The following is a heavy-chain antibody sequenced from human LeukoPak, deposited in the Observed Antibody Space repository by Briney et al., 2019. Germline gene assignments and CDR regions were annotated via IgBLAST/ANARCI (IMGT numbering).Heavy chain of an antibody. CDR3: ARAAVRGVDY. V-gene: IGHV3-30*04. CDR2: ISYDGSNK. J-gene: IGHJ4*02. CDR1: GFTFSSYA. D-gene: IGHD3-10*01. Sequence: GGSLRLSCAASGFTFSSYAMHWVRQAPGKGLEWVAVISYDGSNKYYADSVKGRFTISRDNSKNTLYLQMNSLRAEDTAVYYCARAAVRGVDYWGQGTLVTVSS.